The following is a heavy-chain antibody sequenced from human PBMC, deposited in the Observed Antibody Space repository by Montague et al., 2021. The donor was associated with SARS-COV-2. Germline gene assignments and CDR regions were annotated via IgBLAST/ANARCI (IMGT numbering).Heavy chain of an antibody. CDR1: GASISLSDYY. CDR2: SHYIGNT. J-gene: IGHJ4*02. D-gene: IGHD2-21*02. CDR3: ARLLPDGTVVATDIPFDS. V-gene: IGHV4-39*01. Sequence: SETLSLTCNGSGASISLSDYYWAGVRQPPGQGLELIGSSHYIGNTYYNPSLESRVTISVDTSENQFSLKLRSVIAADTAVHYCARLLPDGTVVATDIPFDSWGQGTLVTASS.